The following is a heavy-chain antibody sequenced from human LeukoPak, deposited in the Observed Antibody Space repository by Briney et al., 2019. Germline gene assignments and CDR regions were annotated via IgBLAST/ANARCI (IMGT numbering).Heavy chain of an antibody. J-gene: IGHJ1*01. CDR1: GFTFNSYS. V-gene: IGHV3-21*01. D-gene: IGHD3-9*01. CDR3: ARDKDGYDILTGYYKGAEYFQH. Sequence: GGSLRLSCAASGFTFNSYSMNWVRQAPGKGLEWVSSISSSSSYIYYADSVKGRFTISRDNAKNSLYLQMNSLRAEDTAVYYCARDKDGYDILTGYYKGAEYFQHWGQGTLVTVSS. CDR2: ISSSSSYI.